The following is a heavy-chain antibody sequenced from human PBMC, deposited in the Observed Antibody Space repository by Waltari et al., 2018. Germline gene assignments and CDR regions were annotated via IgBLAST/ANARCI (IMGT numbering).Heavy chain of an antibody. CDR3: GRLEDCTGPGGNCYSADSFAMDV. CDR2: INHNGNI. Sequence: QVQLQQWGAGQLQPSATLSLTCAVYGVPFSGSSSGWVRQPPGKGLGWIGEINHNGNINRNPSLRSRLTMLIDTSKSQFALKLNSVTAADTGVYYCGRLEDCTGPGGNCYSADSFAMDVWGQGTMVTVSS. V-gene: IGHV4-34*02. D-gene: IGHD2-15*01. CDR1: GVPFSGSS. J-gene: IGHJ6*02.